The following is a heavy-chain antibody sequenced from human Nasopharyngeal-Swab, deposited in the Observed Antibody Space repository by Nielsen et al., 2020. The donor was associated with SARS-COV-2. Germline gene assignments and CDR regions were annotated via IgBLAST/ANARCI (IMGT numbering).Heavy chain of an antibody. CDR3: VRDGAIGRSSSWYPHYYYYGMDV. J-gene: IGHJ6*02. CDR1: GGSFSGYY. D-gene: IGHD6-13*01. V-gene: IGHV4-34*01. Sequence: SETLSLTCAVYGGSFSGYYWSWIRQPPGKGLEWIGAINHSGSTNYNPSLKSRVTISLDTSKNQFSLKLSSVTAADTAVYYCVRDGAIGRSSSWYPHYYYYGMDVWGQGTTVTVSS. CDR2: INHSGST.